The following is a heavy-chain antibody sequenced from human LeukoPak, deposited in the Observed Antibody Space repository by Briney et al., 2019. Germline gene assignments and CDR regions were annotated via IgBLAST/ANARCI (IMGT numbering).Heavy chain of an antibody. Sequence: GGSLRLSCAASGFTFSSYAMSWVRQAPGKGLEWVSAISGSGGSTYYADSVKGRFTISRDNSKNTVFLQMNSLTVDDTAVYYCAKEAPTYYYDSSGLGWGQGTLVTVSS. V-gene: IGHV3-23*01. CDR1: GFTFSSYA. CDR3: AKEAPTYYYDSSGLG. CDR2: ISGSGGST. D-gene: IGHD3-22*01. J-gene: IGHJ4*02.